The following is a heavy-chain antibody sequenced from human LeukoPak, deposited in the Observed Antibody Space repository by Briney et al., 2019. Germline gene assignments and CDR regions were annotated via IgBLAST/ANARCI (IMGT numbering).Heavy chain of an antibody. V-gene: IGHV3-21*01. Sequence: GGSLRLSCAASGFTFSSYAMNWVRQAPGKGLEWVSSISSSSTYIYYADSVKGRFTVSRDNAKNSLYLQMNSLSAEDTAVYYCARDRDFDFWGQGTLVTISS. CDR2: ISSSSTYI. CDR1: GFTFSSYA. J-gene: IGHJ4*02. CDR3: ARDRDFDF.